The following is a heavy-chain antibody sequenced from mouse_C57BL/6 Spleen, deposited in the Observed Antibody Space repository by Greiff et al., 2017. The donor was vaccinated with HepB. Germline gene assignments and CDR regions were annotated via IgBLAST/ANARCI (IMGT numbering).Heavy chain of an antibody. CDR3: AREEVLGLRYFDV. CDR2: INPSNGGT. V-gene: IGHV1-53*01. CDR1: GYTFTSYW. J-gene: IGHJ1*03. D-gene: IGHD2-4*01. Sequence: QVQLQQPGAELVRPGSSVKLSCKASGYTFTSYWMHWVKQRPGQGLEWIGNINPSNGGTNYNEKFKSKATLTVDKSSSTAYMQLSSLTSEDSAVYYCAREEVLGLRYFDVWGTGTTVTVSS.